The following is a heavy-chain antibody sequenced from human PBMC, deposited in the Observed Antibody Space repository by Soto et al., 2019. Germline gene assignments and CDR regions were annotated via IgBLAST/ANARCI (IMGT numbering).Heavy chain of an antibody. CDR3: ARGLGIAANWFDP. V-gene: IGHV3-33*01. D-gene: IGHD6-13*01. CDR2: IWYDGSNK. CDR1: GFTFSSYG. Sequence: QVQLVESGGGVVQPGRSLRLSCAASGFTFSSYGMHWVRQAPGKGLEWVAVIWYDGSNKYYADSVKGRFTISRDNSKNTLYLQMNSLRAEDRAVYYCARGLGIAANWFDPWGQGTLVTVSS. J-gene: IGHJ5*02.